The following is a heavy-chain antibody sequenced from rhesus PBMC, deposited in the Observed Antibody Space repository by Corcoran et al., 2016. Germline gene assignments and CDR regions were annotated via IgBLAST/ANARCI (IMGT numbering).Heavy chain of an antibody. CDR2: VSGSSGTT. CDR3: ARRDY. Sequence: QVQLQESGPGLVKPSETLSLTCAVSGYSISSGYSWAWIRTPPGKGREDIGHVSGSSGTTYYNPSLKSRVTISKDTSKNQFSLKLNSVTAADTAVYYCARRDYWGQGVLVTVSS. CDR1: GYSISSGYS. V-gene: IGHV4-99*01. J-gene: IGHJ4*01.